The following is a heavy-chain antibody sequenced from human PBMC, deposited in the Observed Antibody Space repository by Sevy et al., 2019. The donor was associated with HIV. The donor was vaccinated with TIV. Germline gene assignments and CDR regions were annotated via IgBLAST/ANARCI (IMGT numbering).Heavy chain of an antibody. V-gene: IGHV3-7*01. J-gene: IGHJ4*02. CDR2: INPAGGES. D-gene: IGHD3-10*01. CDR3: ARGTYYYDSGFFYPFDY. Sequence: GGSLRLSCVVSGLTSRTYWMHWVRRAPGKGLEWVATINPAGGESYYVASVKGQFTISRDNTKNSLYLQMTSLIAEDTASYYCARGTYYYDSGFFYPFDYWGQGTLVTVSS. CDR1: GLTSRTYW.